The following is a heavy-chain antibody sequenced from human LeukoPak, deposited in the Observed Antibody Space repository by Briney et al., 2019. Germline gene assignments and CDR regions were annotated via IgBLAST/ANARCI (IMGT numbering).Heavy chain of an antibody. D-gene: IGHD3-22*01. CDR3: ARDIGAMIVVVTLDY. CDR2: IWYDGSNK. V-gene: IGHV3-33*01. J-gene: IGHJ4*02. Sequence: GGSLRLSCAASGFTFSSYGMHWVRQAPGKGLEWVAVIWYDGSNKYYADSVKGRFTISRDNSKNTLYLQMSSLRAEDTAVYYCARDIGAMIVVVTLDYWGQGTLVTVSS. CDR1: GFTFSSYG.